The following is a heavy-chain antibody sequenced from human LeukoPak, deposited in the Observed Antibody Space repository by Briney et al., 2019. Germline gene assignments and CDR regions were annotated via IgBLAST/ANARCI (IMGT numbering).Heavy chain of an antibody. Sequence: GASVKVSCKASGYTFTSYAMHWVRQAPGQRLEWMGWIHAGINTTKYSRKFQDRVTITRDTSANTAYMELSSLRSEDTAVYYCARLGLGYCSSDKCQNDAFDMWGQGTMVTVSS. J-gene: IGHJ3*02. V-gene: IGHV1-3*01. D-gene: IGHD2-2*01. CDR3: ARLGLGYCSSDKCQNDAFDM. CDR2: IHAGINTT. CDR1: GYTFTSYA.